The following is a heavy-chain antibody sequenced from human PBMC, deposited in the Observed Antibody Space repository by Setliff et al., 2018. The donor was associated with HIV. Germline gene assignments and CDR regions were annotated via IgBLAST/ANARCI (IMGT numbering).Heavy chain of an antibody. CDR3: ARIDVAVVGDDTFDV. J-gene: IGHJ3*01. D-gene: IGHD6-19*01. CDR2: ISHDGSNQ. V-gene: IGHV3-30-3*01. CDR1: GLTFTTYN. Sequence: GGSLRLSCAASGLTFTTYNMHWVRQAPGKGLEWVAMISHDGSNQYYADSVKGRLTISRDNSKNTLSLQMNSLRAEDTALYYCARIDVAVVGDDTFDVWGQGTMVTVSS.